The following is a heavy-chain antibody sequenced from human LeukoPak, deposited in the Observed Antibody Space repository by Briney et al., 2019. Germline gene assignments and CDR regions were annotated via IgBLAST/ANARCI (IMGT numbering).Heavy chain of an antibody. V-gene: IGHV4-34*01. Sequence: SETLSLTCDVNGGSFSGYYWTWIRQPPGKGLEWIGEINHSGSTNYNPSLKSRVTISVDTSKNQFSLKLSSMTAADTAVYYCARRLWFGESRFDPWGQGTLVTVSS. D-gene: IGHD3-10*01. CDR2: INHSGST. CDR3: ARRLWFGESRFDP. J-gene: IGHJ5*02. CDR1: GGSFSGYY.